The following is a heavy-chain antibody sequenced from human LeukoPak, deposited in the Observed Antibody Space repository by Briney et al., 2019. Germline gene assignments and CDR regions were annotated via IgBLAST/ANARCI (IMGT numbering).Heavy chain of an antibody. J-gene: IGHJ6*04. CDR2: ISSSGSTI. CDR1: GFTFSTYS. CDR3: AELGITVIGGV. V-gene: IGHV3-48*04. D-gene: IGHD3-10*02. Sequence: GGSLRLSCAASGFTFSTYSMNWVRQAPGKGLEWVSYISSSGSTIYYADSVKGRFTISRDNAKNSLYLQMNSLRAEDTAVYYCAELGITVIGGVWGKGTTVTISS.